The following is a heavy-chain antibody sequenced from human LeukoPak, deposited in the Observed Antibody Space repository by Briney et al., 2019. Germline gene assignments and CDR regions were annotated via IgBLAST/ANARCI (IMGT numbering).Heavy chain of an antibody. CDR2: ISSNGGST. V-gene: IGHV3-64*01. CDR1: GFTFSSYA. D-gene: IGHD6-13*01. J-gene: IGHJ6*03. CDR3: ASVIAAAGTLNYYMDV. Sequence: GGSLRLSCAASGFTFSSYAMHWVRQAPGKGLEYVSAISSNGGSTYYANSVKGRFTISRDNSKNTLYLRMGSLRAEDMAVYYCASVIAAAGTLNYYMDVWGKGTTVTISS.